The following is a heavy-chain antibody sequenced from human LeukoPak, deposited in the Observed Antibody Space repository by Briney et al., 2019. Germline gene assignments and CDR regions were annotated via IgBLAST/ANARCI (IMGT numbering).Heavy chain of an antibody. CDR3: LRRWLQHAFDI. CDR1: GFTFSSYW. J-gene: IGHJ3*02. V-gene: IGHV3-74*01. CDR2: LNSDGSST. D-gene: IGHD5-24*01. Sequence: GGSLRLSCAASGFTFSSYWMHWVRQTPGKGLVWVSRLNSDGSSTSYADSVKGRFTISRDNAKNTLYLQMNSLRAEDTAVYYCLRRWLQHAFDIWGQGTMVTVSS.